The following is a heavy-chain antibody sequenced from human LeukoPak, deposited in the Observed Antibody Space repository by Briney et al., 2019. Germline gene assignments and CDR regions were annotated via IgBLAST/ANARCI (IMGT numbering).Heavy chain of an antibody. J-gene: IGHJ3*02. Sequence: GGSLRLSCAASGFTFSSYAMSWVRQAPGKGLEWVSAISGSGGSTYYADSVKGRFTTSRDNSKNTLYLQMNSLRAEDTAVYYCAKDVGILWFGELLNAFDIWGQGAMVTVSS. CDR3: AKDVGILWFGELLNAFDI. CDR1: GFTFSSYA. CDR2: ISGSGGST. D-gene: IGHD3-10*01. V-gene: IGHV3-23*01.